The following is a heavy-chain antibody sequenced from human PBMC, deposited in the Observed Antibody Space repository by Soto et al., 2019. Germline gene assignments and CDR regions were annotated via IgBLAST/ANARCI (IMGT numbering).Heavy chain of an antibody. CDR3: AKDRRYYDILTGQLYYYYGMDV. V-gene: IGHV3-30*18. CDR2: ISYDGSNK. Sequence: GGSLRLSCAASGFTFSSYGMHWVRQAPGKGLEWVAVISYDGSNKYYADSVKGRFTISRDNSKNTLYLQMNSLRAEDTAVYYCAKDRRYYDILTGQLYYYYGMDVWGQGTTVTVS. J-gene: IGHJ6*02. CDR1: GFTFSSYG. D-gene: IGHD3-9*01.